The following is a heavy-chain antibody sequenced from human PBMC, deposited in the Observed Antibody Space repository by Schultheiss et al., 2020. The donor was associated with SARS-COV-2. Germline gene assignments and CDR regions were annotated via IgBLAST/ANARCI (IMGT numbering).Heavy chain of an antibody. Sequence: GGSLRLSCAASGFTFSSYAMHWVRQAPGKGLEWVAVISYDGSNKYYADSVKGRFTISRDNSKNTLYLQMNSLRADDTAMYYCARKSEGGWSLYGMDVWGQGTTVTVSS. CDR3: ARKSEGGWSLYGMDV. J-gene: IGHJ6*02. CDR2: ISYDGSNK. D-gene: IGHD2-15*01. V-gene: IGHV3-30*04. CDR1: GFTFSSYA.